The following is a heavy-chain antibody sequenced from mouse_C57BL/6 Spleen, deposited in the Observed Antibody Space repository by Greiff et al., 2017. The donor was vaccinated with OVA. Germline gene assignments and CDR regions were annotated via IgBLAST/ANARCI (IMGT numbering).Heavy chain of an antibody. J-gene: IGHJ2*01. CDR2: IHPNSGST. CDR3: ARDYGSSYGY. CDR1: GYTFTSYW. V-gene: IGHV1-64*01. Sequence: QVQLQQPGAELVKPGASVKLSCKASGYTFTSYWMHWVKQRPGQGLEWIGMIHPNSGSTNYNEKFKSKATLTVDKSSSPAYMQLSSLTSEDSAVYYCARDYGSSYGYWGQGNTLTVSS. D-gene: IGHD1-1*01.